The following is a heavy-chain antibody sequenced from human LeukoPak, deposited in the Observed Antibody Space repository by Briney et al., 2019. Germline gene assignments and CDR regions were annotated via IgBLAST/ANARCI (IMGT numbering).Heavy chain of an antibody. CDR2: INHSGST. D-gene: IGHD3-16*01. CDR1: GGSFSGYY. Sequence: PSETLSLTCAVYGGSFSGYYWSWIRQPPGKGLEWIGEINHSGSTNYNPSLKSRVTISVDTSTNQFSLMLSSVTAADTAVFYCASIMADYWGQGTLVTVSS. CDR3: ASIMADY. J-gene: IGHJ4*02. V-gene: IGHV4-34*01.